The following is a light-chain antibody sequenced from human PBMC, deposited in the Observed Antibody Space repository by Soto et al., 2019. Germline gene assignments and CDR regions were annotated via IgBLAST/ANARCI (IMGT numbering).Light chain of an antibody. CDR1: QSISSW. V-gene: IGKV1-5*01. CDR2: DAS. Sequence: DIQMTQSPSTLSASVGDRVTITCRASQSISSWLAWYQQKPGKAPKLLIYDASSLESGVPSRFSGSGSGTEFTLTISCLQPDDFATYYFQQYNSYRTFGQGTKV. J-gene: IGKJ1*01. CDR3: QQYNSYRT.